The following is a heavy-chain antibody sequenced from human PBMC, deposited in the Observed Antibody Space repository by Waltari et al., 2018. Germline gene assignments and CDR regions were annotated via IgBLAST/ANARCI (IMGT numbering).Heavy chain of an antibody. J-gene: IGHJ4*02. CDR1: GCTSRSHA. CDR3: AKESRVTAIPIGY. Sequence: VLLVVSGGGLLQPEVSVTRSCVAAGCTSRSHAMTWFRRAAGKGLVWGSAISGSGGSTEYEDYVKGRLTISRDNSKNKLYLQMNSLRAEETAVYYCAKESRVTAIPIGYWGQGTLVTVSS. V-gene: IGHV3-23*04. D-gene: IGHD2-21*02. CDR2: ISGSGGST.